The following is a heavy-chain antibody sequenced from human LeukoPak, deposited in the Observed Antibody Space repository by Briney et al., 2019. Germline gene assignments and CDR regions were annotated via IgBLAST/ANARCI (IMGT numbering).Heavy chain of an antibody. V-gene: IGHV3-66*01. D-gene: IGHD6-19*01. J-gene: IGHJ4*02. CDR3: ARGIAVAGFDY. CDR2: IYSGGST. Sequence: GGSLRLSCAASGFTFSSYGMSWVRQAPGKGLEWVSVIYSGGSTYYADSVKGRFTISRDNSKNTLYLQMNSLRAEDTAVYYCARGIAVAGFDYWGQGTLVTVSS. CDR1: GFTFSSYG.